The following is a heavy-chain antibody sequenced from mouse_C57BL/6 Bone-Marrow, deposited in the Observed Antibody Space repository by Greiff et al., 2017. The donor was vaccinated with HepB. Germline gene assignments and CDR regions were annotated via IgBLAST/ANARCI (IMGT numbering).Heavy chain of an antibody. CDR3: ARRDYGSHYYAMDY. V-gene: IGHV1-81*01. CDR2: IYPRSGNT. J-gene: IGHJ4*01. CDR1: GYTFTSYG. Sequence: QVTLKVSGAELVRPGASVKLSCKASGYTFTSYGISWVKQRPGQGLEWIGEIYPRSGNTNYNEKFKGKATLTADKSSSTAYMELRSLTSEDSAVYVCARRDYGSHYYAMDYWGQGTSVTVSS. D-gene: IGHD2-1*01.